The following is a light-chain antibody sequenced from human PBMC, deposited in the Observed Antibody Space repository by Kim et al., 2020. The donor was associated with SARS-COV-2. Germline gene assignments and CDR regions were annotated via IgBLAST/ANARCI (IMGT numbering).Light chain of an antibody. V-gene: IGLV1-44*01. Sequence: GQRVTISCSGRPSNIGSDAVNWYQHLPGTAPKLLIYGNNQRPSGVPDRFSGSKSGTSASLAISGLQSEDEAHYYCEAWDDSLNGVVFGGGTQLTVL. CDR3: EAWDDSLNGVV. CDR2: GNN. CDR1: PSNIGSDA. J-gene: IGLJ2*01.